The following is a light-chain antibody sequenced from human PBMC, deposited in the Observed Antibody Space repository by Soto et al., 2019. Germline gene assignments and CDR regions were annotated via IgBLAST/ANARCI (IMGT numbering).Light chain of an antibody. Sequence: QSALTQPASVSGSPGQSITISCTGPSSDVGGYNSVSWYQQHPGKAPKLMIYEVTNRPSGVSNRFSGSKSGNTASLTISGLQAEDEADYYCSSYTSSSLYVFGTGTKVTVL. V-gene: IGLV2-14*01. J-gene: IGLJ1*01. CDR2: EVT. CDR3: SSYTSSSLYV. CDR1: SSDVGGYNS.